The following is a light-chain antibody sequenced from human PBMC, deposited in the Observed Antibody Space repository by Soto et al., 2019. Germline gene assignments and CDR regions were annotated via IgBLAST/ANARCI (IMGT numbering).Light chain of an antibody. CDR1: SSDVGGYNY. CDR2: EVN. Sequence: QSVLTQPPSASGSPGQSVAISCTGTSSDVGGYNYVSWYQQHPGKAPKLMIYEVNKRPSGVPDRFSGSKSGNTASLTVSGLPAEHEDPSYCSSSAGSSNVFGTGTKVTV. J-gene: IGLJ1*01. CDR3: SSSAGSSNV. V-gene: IGLV2-8*01.